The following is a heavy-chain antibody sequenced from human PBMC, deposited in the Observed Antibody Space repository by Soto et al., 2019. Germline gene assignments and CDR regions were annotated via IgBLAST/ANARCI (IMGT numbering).Heavy chain of an antibody. Sequence: TSETMSLTCAVDGGTFSGYYWSWIRQPPGKGLEWIGEINHSGSTNYNPSLKSRVTISVDTSKNQFSLKLSSVTAADTAVYYCARAITIFGVVPFDYWGQGTLVTVSS. J-gene: IGHJ4*02. V-gene: IGHV4-34*01. CDR3: ARAITIFGVVPFDY. D-gene: IGHD3-3*01. CDR1: GGTFSGYY. CDR2: INHSGST.